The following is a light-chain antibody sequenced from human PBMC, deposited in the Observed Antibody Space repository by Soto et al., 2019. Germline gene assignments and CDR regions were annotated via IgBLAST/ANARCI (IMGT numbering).Light chain of an antibody. CDR2: DTS. V-gene: IGKV3-11*01. Sequence: EILLTQYPATLSSSPGERATLSCRASQTVSNKLAWYQHKPGQAPRLLIYDTSNRATGIPARLSGSASGTEFTLTISSLTSEDCAIYFCQQRSNWPTFGQGTKVDI. CDR3: QQRSNWPT. J-gene: IGKJ1*01. CDR1: QTVSNK.